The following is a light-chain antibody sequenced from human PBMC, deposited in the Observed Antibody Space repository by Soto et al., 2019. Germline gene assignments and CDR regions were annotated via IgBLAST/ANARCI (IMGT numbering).Light chain of an antibody. V-gene: IGKV1-33*01. J-gene: IGKJ4*01. CDR1: QDISNY. CDR3: QQYNNFSPLT. Sequence: DIQLTQSPSSLSASVGDRVTITCQASQDISNYLNWYEQKPGKAPNLLIFDASKLKTGVPSRFSGRGSGTVFTFTISSLQPEYVATYFCQQYNNFSPLTFGGGTNVEIK. CDR2: DAS.